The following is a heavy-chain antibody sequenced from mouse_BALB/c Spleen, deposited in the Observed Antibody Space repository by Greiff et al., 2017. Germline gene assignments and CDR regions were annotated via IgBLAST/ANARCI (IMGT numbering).Heavy chain of an antibody. CDR3: ARFMITSAWFAY. J-gene: IGHJ3*01. Sequence: VQLQESGAELARPGASVKMSCKASGYTFTSYTMHWVKQRPGQGLEWIGYINPSSGYTNYNQKFKDKATLTADKSSSTAYMQLSSLTSEDSAVYYCARFMITSAWFAYWGQGTLVTVSA. D-gene: IGHD2-4*01. V-gene: IGHV1-4*01. CDR2: INPSSGYT. CDR1: GYTFTSYT.